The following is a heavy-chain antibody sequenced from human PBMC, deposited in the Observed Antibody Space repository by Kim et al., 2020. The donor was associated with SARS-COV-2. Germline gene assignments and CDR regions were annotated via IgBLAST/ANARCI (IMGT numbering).Heavy chain of an antibody. CDR2: IKEDGSAA. J-gene: IGHJ4*01. Sequence: GGSLRLSCAASGFTFSNYWMNWVRQTPGEGLEWLANIKEDGSAAYYVDSVKGRFTISRDNAKNSLYLQITSLRDEDTAIYYCARDPLGRDGFNSLDYWG. V-gene: IGHV3-7*01. CDR3: ARDPLGRDGFNSLDY. CDR1: GFTFSNYW. D-gene: IGHD1-1*01.